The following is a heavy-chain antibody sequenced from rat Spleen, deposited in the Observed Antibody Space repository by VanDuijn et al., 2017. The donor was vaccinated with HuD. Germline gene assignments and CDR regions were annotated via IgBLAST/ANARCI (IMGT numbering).Heavy chain of an antibody. V-gene: IGHV5-29*01. J-gene: IGHJ2*01. CDR1: GFTFSDYY. CDR2: ISYDGSST. D-gene: IGHD3-1*01. CDR3: ARHRGGPLDY. Sequence: EVQLVESDGGLVQPGRSLKLSCAASGFTFSDYYMAWVRQAPTKGLEWVATISYDGSSTYYRDSVKGRFTISRDNAKSTLYLQMDSLRSEDTATYSCARHRGGPLDYWGQGVMVTVSS.